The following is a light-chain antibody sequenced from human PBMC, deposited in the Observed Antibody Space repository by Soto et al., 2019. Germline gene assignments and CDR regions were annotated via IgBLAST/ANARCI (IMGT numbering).Light chain of an antibody. CDR3: SSFAGSNNFPYV. J-gene: IGLJ1*01. Sequence: QTVLTQPPFAAGSPGQSVTISCTVTSSHVGAYDYVSWYQQHPGKAPRLMIYEINKWPSGVPDRFSGSKSGNTASLTVSGLQAEDEADYYCSSFAGSNNFPYVFGTGTKVTVL. CDR1: SSHVGAYDY. CDR2: EIN. V-gene: IGLV2-8*01.